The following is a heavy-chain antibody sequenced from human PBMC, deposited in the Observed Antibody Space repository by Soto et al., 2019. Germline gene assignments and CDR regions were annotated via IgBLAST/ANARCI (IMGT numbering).Heavy chain of an antibody. V-gene: IGHV5-10-1*01. CDR1: GYSFTSYW. Sequence: GESLKISCKGSGYSFTSYWISWVRQMPGKGLEWMGRIDPSDSYTNYSPSFQGHVTISADKSISTAYLQWSSLKASDTAMYYCARHRTEKKWLVTVHAFDTWGQGTMVTVS. CDR3: ARHRTEKKWLVTVHAFDT. J-gene: IGHJ3*02. D-gene: IGHD6-19*01. CDR2: IDPSDSYT.